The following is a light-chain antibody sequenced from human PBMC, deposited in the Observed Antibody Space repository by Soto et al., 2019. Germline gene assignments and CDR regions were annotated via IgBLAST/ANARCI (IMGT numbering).Light chain of an antibody. CDR3: QQRSNWPRT. CDR1: QSVSSY. J-gene: IGKJ1*01. CDR2: DAS. V-gene: IGKV3-11*01. Sequence: EIVLTQSPATLSLSPGERAPLCCRASQSVSSYLAWYQQKPGQAPRLLIYDASNRATGIPARFSGSGSGTDFTLTISSLEPEDFAVYYCQQRSNWPRTFGQGTKVEIK.